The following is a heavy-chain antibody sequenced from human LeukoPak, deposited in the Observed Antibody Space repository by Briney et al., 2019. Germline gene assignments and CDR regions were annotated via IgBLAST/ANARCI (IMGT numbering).Heavy chain of an antibody. CDR2: INPSGGST. D-gene: IGHD3-22*01. CDR3: ARDSVRIYYDSTNAFDI. V-gene: IGHV1-46*01. Sequence: GASVKVSCKASGYTFTSYYMHWVRQAPGQGLEWMGIINPSGGSTSYAQKFQGRVTMTRDMSTSTVYMELSSLRSEDTAVYYCARDSVRIYYDSTNAFDIWGQGTMVTVSS. CDR1: GYTFTSYY. J-gene: IGHJ3*02.